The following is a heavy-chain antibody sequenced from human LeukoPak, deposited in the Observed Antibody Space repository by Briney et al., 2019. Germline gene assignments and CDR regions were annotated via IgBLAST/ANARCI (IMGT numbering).Heavy chain of an antibody. Sequence: SETLSLTCTVSGGSISSGGYYWSWIRQRPEKGLEWIAYMYYSGGTYYNPSLKSRVTISVDTSKNQFSLKLTSVTAADTAVYYCARGFDYYGIDVWGRGTTVTVSS. CDR1: GGSISSGGYY. J-gene: IGHJ6*02. CDR3: ARGFDYYGIDV. V-gene: IGHV4-31*03. CDR2: MYYSGGT. D-gene: IGHD3-10*01.